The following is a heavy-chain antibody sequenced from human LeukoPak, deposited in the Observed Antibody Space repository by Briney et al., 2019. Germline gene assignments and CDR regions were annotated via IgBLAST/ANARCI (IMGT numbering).Heavy chain of an antibody. CDR2: IYYSGST. CDR1: GGSISSYY. J-gene: IGHJ6*02. Sequence: PSETLSLTCTVSGGSISSYYWSWIRQPPGKGLEWIGYIYYSGSTNYNPSLKSRVTISVDTSKNQFSLKLSSVTAADTAVYYCARPSGSYFGYYGMDVWGQGTTVTVSS. D-gene: IGHD1-26*01. CDR3: ARPSGSYFGYYGMDV. V-gene: IGHV4-59*01.